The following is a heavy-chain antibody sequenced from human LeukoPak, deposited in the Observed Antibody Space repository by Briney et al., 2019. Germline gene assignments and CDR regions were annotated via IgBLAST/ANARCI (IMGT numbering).Heavy chain of an antibody. J-gene: IGHJ4*02. CDR1: GFTFSSYW. CDR2: IRYDGSNK. Sequence: GGSLRLSCAASGFTFSSYWMSWVRQAPGKGLEWVAFIRYDGSNKYYADSVKGRFTISRDNSKNTLYLQMNSLRAEDTAVYYCANHLTRYFDWLFGHKYYFDYWGQGTLVTVSS. D-gene: IGHD3-9*01. CDR3: ANHLTRYFDWLFGHKYYFDY. V-gene: IGHV3-30*02.